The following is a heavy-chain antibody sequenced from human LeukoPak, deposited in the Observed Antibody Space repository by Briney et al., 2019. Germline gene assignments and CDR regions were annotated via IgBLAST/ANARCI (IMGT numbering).Heavy chain of an antibody. Sequence: GGSLRLSCAASGFTFSDYYMSWIRQAPGKGLEWVSYISSSGSTIYYADSVKGRFTISRDNAKNSLYLQMNSLRAEDTAVYYCARDRFGKESNSWPIRKYYHYYYMDVWGKGTTVTVSS. CDR2: ISSSGSTI. J-gene: IGHJ6*03. CDR3: ARDRFGKESNSWPIRKYYHYYYMDV. CDR1: GFTFSDYY. D-gene: IGHD2-2*01. V-gene: IGHV3-11*04.